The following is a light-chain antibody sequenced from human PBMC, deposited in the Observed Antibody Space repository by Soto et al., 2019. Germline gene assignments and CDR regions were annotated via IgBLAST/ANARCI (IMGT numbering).Light chain of an antibody. J-gene: IGLJ1*01. CDR2: DVS. CDR3: SSYTSSSNFYV. V-gene: IGLV2-14*01. Sequence: QSVLTQPASVSGSPGQSITISCTGTSSDVGGYSYVSWYQQHPGKAPKLMIYDVSNRPSGVSNRFSGSKSGNTASLTISGLQAEDEADYYCSSYTSSSNFYVFGTGTKLTVL. CDR1: SSDVGGYSY.